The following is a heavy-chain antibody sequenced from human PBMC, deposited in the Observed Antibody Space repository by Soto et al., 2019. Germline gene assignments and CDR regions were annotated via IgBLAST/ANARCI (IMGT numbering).Heavy chain of an antibody. V-gene: IGHV4-61*01. CDR2: IYYRGNT. J-gene: IGHJ4*02. Sequence: PSETLFLTCTVSGGSVSSGSYYWSWIRQPPGKGLEWIGYIYYRGNTDYNPSLKSRVTISLDTPKNQFSLKLSSVTAADTAVYYCARHPGYYDILTGYTTYYFDYWGQGILVTVS. CDR1: GGSVSSGSYY. D-gene: IGHD3-9*01. CDR3: ARHPGYYDILTGYTTYYFDY.